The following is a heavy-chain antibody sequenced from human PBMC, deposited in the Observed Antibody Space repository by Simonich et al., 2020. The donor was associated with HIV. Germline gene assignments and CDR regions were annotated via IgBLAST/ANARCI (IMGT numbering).Heavy chain of an antibody. J-gene: IGHJ4*02. Sequence: QVHLQQWGAGLLKPSETLSLTCAVYGGSFSGYYWNWIRQPPGKGLAWIGEINHSGSTNYNPTLKSRVTISVDTSKNQFSLKLSSVTAADTAMYYCTRRSGYDFDYWGQGTLVTVSS. CDR2: INHSGST. D-gene: IGHD5-12*01. V-gene: IGHV4-34*01. CDR3: TRRSGYDFDY. CDR1: GGSFSGYY.